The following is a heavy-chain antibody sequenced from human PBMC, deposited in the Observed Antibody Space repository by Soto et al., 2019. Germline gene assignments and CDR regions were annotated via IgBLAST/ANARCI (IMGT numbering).Heavy chain of an antibody. CDR3: ARAMAPDHSDH. J-gene: IGHJ4*02. CDR1: GYTFNIYG. Sequence: QVQLVQSGPEVKKPGASVKVSCKASGYTFNIYGITWVRQAPGQGLEWMGWINTYNGNTNYAQNLQGRVSMTTDTDTSTVYLELRSLRSAATAVYYCARAMAPDHSDHWGQGTRVTVSS. CDR2: INTYNGNT. V-gene: IGHV1-18*01.